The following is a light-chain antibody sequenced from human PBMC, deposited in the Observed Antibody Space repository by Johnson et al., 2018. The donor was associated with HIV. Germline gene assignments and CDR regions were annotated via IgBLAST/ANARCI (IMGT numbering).Light chain of an antibody. CDR1: SSNIGNNY. Sequence: QSVLTQPPSVSAAPGQKVTISCSGSSSNIGNNYVSWYQQLPGTAPKLLIYEKNKRPSGIPDRFSASKSGTSATLYITGLQTGDEADHYCGEWNSTLNIGLYVFGTGTRVTVL. J-gene: IGLJ1*01. CDR3: GEWNSTLNIGLYV. CDR2: EKN. V-gene: IGLV1-51*02.